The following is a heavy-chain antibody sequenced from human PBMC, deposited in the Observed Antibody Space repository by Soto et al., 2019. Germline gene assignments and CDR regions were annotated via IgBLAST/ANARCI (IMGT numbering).Heavy chain of an antibody. J-gene: IGHJ6*02. CDR1: GYTFTGYY. V-gene: IGHV1-2*04. CDR2: INPNSGGT. CDR3: ARGRYSSSSDFGIDV. Sequence: ASVKVSCKASGYTFTGYYMHWVRQAPGQGLEWMGWINPNSGGTNYAQKFQGWVTMTRDTSISTAYMELSRLRSDDTAVYYCARGRYSSSSDFGIDVWGQGTTVTVYS. D-gene: IGHD6-6*01.